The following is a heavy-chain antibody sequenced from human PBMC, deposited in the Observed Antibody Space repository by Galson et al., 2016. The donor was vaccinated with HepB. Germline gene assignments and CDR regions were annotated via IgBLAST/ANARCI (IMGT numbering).Heavy chain of an antibody. D-gene: IGHD6-19*01. Sequence: SLRLSCAASGFTYSSYNMNWVRQAPGKGLEWVSSISSSSNSIYDADSVKGRFTISRDNAKNSLFLQMNSLRAEDTAVYYCARDERWPRVMDVWGQGTTVTVSS. CDR1: GFTYSSYN. J-gene: IGHJ6*02. CDR3: ARDERWPRVMDV. CDR2: ISSSSNSI. V-gene: IGHV3-21*01.